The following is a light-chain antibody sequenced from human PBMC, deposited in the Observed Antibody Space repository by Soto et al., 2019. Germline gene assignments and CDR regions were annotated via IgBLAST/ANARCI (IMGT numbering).Light chain of an antibody. CDR1: QSVSSSY. Sequence: ESVLTQSPGTLSLSPGERATLSCRASQSVSSSYLAWYQQKPGQAPRLLIYGASSRATGIPDRFSGSGSGTDFTLPISRLEPEEFAVYYCQQYGGSPRTFGQGTKVDIK. CDR2: GAS. V-gene: IGKV3-20*01. J-gene: IGKJ1*01. CDR3: QQYGGSPRT.